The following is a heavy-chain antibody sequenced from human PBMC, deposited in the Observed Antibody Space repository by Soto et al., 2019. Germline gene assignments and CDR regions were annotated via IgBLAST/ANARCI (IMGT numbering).Heavy chain of an antibody. CDR1: GYTFTIYG. D-gene: IGHD4-17*01. Sequence: QVQLVQSGPDLKRPAASMKVSCKASGYTFTIYGISWVRQAPGQGLEWMAWISPLKGRTQYSQKAQGRVTLSTDTSSNTAYMEMTTLGVDDTAVYYCAMDYGDRPEYFKPWGQGTLVTVS. CDR2: ISPLKGRT. V-gene: IGHV1-18*04. CDR3: AMDYGDRPEYFKP. J-gene: IGHJ1*01.